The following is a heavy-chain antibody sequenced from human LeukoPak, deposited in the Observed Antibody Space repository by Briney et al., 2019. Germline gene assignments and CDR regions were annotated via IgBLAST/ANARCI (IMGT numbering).Heavy chain of an antibody. J-gene: IGHJ4*02. Sequence: SVKVSCKASGGTFSSYAISWVRQAPGQGLEWMGRIIPIFGTANYAQKFQGRVTITTDESTSTACMELSSLRSEDTAVYYCARGVRSSGWYWYYFDYWGQGTLVTVSS. D-gene: IGHD6-19*01. CDR1: GGTFSSYA. V-gene: IGHV1-69*05. CDR2: IIPIFGTA. CDR3: ARGVRSSGWYWYYFDY.